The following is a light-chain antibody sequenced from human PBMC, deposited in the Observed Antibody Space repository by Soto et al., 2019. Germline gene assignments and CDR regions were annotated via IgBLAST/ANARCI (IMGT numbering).Light chain of an antibody. V-gene: IGKV1-39*01. CDR2: AAS. J-gene: IGKJ1*01. CDR1: HISYSY. Sequence: DTPLPKPPPSLPPSLGARVTIISVGSHISYSYLNWYQQEPGKAPKLLIYAASTLQSGVPSRFSGSGSGTDFTLTISSLQPEDFATYYCRQSYSTPRTFGQGTKVDIK. CDR3: RQSYSTPRT.